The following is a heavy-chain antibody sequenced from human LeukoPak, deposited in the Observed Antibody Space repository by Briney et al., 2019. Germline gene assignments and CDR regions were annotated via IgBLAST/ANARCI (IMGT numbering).Heavy chain of an antibody. V-gene: IGHV4-59*01. Sequence: KASETLSLTCTGSGGSISSYYWSWIRQPPGKGLEWIGYIYYSGSTNYNPSLKSRVTISVDTSKNQFSLKLSSVTAADTAVYYCARVNSSGRYRSFDYWGQGTLVTVSS. J-gene: IGHJ4*02. CDR3: ARVNSSGRYRSFDY. D-gene: IGHD6-19*01. CDR1: GGSISSYY. CDR2: IYYSGST.